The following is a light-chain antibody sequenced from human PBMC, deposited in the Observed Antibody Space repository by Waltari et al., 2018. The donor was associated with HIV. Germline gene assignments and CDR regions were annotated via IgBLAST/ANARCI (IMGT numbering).Light chain of an antibody. V-gene: IGLV1-36*01. CDR2: YND. CDR3: AAWDDSLRGYV. Sequence: QSVLTQPPSASGAPRQRVTISFSGSRSNLGNRDVNWFQQPQGKAPKLVIYYNDILPSGVPERFSGSKSGTSASLAISGLQSEDDADYYCAAWDDSLRGYVFGTGTKVTVL. J-gene: IGLJ1*01. CDR1: RSNLGNRD.